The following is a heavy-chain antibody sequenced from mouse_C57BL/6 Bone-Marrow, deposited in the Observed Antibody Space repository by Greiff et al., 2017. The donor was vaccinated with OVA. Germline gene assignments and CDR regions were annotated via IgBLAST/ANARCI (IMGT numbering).Heavy chain of an antibody. Sequence: EVQLQQSGTVLARPGASVKMSCKTSGYTFTSYWMHWVKQRPGQGLEWIGAIYPGNSDTSYNQKFKGKAKLTADTSASTAYMELSSLTNEYSAFYYCTSFDGYYVGWYFDVWGTGTTVTVSS. CDR3: TSFDGYYVGWYFDV. J-gene: IGHJ1*03. CDR1: GYTFTSYW. D-gene: IGHD2-3*01. V-gene: IGHV1-5*01. CDR2: IYPGNSDT.